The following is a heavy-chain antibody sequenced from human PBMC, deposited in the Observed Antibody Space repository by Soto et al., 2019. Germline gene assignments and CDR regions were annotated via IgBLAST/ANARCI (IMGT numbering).Heavy chain of an antibody. V-gene: IGHV4-34*01. CDR2: INHSGST. D-gene: IGHD6-19*01. CDR1: GGSFSGYY. CDR3: ARTQGWPHDAFDI. J-gene: IGHJ3*02. Sequence: SETLSLTCAVYGGSFSGYYWSWIRQPPGKGLEWIGEINHSGSTNYNPSLKSRVTISVDTSKNQFSLKLSSVTAADTAVYYCARTQGWPHDAFDIWGQGTMVTVSS.